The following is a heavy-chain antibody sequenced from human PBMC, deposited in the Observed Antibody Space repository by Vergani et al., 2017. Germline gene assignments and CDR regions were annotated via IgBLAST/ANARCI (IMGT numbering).Heavy chain of an antibody. V-gene: IGHV3-7*01. CDR1: GFTFSSYW. J-gene: IGHJ5*02. CDR2: IKQDGSEK. D-gene: IGHD3-22*01. Sequence: ELQLVESGGGLVQPGGSLRLSCAASGFTFSSYWMSWVRQAPGKGLEWVANIKQDGSEKSYVDSVKGRFTRSRDNAKNSLYMQMNSLRAEDTALYYCARINYYGSSGYSLTRWHNWFDPWGQGTLITCSS. CDR3: ARINYYGSSGYSLTRWHNWFDP.